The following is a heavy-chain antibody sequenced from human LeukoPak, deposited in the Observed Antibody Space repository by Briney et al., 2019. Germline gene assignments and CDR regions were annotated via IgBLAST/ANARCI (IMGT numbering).Heavy chain of an antibody. CDR2: IYYSGST. V-gene: IGHV4-39*07. CDR1: GGSISSSSYY. J-gene: IGHJ4*02. Sequence: SETLSLTCTVSGGSISSSSYYWGWIRQPPGKGLEWIGSIYYSGSTYYNPSLKSRVTISVDTSKNQFSLKLSSVTAADTAVYYCARDLRSGYDDYWGQGTLVTVSS. CDR3: ARDLRSGYDDY. D-gene: IGHD5-12*01.